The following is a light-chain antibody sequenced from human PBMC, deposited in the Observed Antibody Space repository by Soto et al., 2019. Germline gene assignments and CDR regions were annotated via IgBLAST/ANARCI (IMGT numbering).Light chain of an antibody. CDR3: SSYASSSSYV. CDR2: EVT. CDR1: SSDVGGYNH. V-gene: IGLV2-14*01. Sequence: QSVLTQPASVSGSPGQSITISCTGTSSDVGGYNHVSWYQIHPGKAPKLIIYEVTSRPSGVSYRFSGSKSGNSASLTISGLQAEDEADYYCSSYASSSSYVFGTGTKGTVL. J-gene: IGLJ1*01.